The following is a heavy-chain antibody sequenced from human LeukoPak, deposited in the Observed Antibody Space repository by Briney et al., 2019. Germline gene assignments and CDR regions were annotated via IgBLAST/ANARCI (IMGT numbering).Heavy chain of an antibody. J-gene: IGHJ4*02. CDR2: IHTSGST. CDR1: GGSISNYH. D-gene: IGHD6-19*01. V-gene: IGHV4-4*07. Sequence: SETLSLTCTISGGSISNYHWSWIRQPAGKGLEWIGQIHTSGSTNYNPSLKSRVTISVDKSKNQFSLKLSSVTAADTAVYYCARDISLLYSSGWYGAYYFDYWGQGTLVTVSS. CDR3: ARDISLLYSSGWYGAYYFDY.